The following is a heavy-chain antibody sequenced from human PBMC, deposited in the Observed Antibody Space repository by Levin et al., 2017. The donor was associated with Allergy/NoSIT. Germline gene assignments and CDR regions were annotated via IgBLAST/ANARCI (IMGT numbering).Heavy chain of an antibody. J-gene: IGHJ4*02. CDR2: ITSDGYTT. CDR3: ASRVFDY. V-gene: IGHV3-30*03. Sequence: PGGSLRLSCAVSGLSFNTYGMNWVRQAPGKGLEWVALITSDGYTTFYADSVKGRFTISRDNSKSTVYLQMNNLRSEDTAVYYCASRVFDYWGQGTLVTVSS. CDR1: GLSFNTYG.